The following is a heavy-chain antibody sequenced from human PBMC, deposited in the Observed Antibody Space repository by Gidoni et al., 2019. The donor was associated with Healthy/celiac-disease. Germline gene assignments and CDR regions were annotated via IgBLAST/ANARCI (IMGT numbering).Heavy chain of an antibody. D-gene: IGHD6-19*01. V-gene: IGHV4-39*01. CDR2: SGST. Sequence: SGSTYYNPSLKSRVTISVDTSKNQFSLKLSSVTAADTAVYYCARTPVAGTPQLYFDYWGQGTLVTVSS. CDR3: ARTPVAGTPQLYFDY. J-gene: IGHJ4*02.